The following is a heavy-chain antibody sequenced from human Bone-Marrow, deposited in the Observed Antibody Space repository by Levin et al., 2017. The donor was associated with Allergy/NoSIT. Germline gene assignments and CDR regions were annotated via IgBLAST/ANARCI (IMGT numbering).Heavy chain of an antibody. J-gene: IGHJ4*02. CDR2: IYWDDDK. Sequence: QTLSLTCTFSGFSLTTNGVGVGWVRQPPGKALEWLALIYWDDDKRYNPSLKSRLTVTKDTSKNRVVLTMTNMDPVDTATYYCTAAFDYWGPGTLVIVSS. CDR3: TAAFDY. V-gene: IGHV2-5*02. CDR1: GFSLTTNGVG.